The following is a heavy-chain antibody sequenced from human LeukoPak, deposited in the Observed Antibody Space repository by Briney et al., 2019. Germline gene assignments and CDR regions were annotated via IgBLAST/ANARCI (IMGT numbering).Heavy chain of an antibody. CDR2: IYYSGST. CDR1: GGSISSYY. Sequence: SETLSLTCTVSGGSISSYYWSWIRQPPGKGLEWIGYIYYSGSTNYNASLKSRVTISVDTSKNQFSLKLSSVTAADTAVYYCARHVTIFGEYFDYWGQGTLVTVSS. V-gene: IGHV4-59*08. J-gene: IGHJ4*02. CDR3: ARHVTIFGEYFDY. D-gene: IGHD3-3*01.